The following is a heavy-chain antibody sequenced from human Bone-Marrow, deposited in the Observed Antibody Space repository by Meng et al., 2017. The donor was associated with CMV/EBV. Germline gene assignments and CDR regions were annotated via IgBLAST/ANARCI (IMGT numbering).Heavy chain of an antibody. CDR3: AKTEYSSSWVY. CDR1: GFTFSSYA. J-gene: IGHJ4*02. Sequence: EVQLLESXXXXVXXGGSLRLSCAASGFTFSSYAMSWVRQAPGKGLEWVSAISGSGGSTYYADSVKGRFTISRDNSKNTLYLQMNSLRAEDTAVYYCAKTEYSSSWVYWGQGTLVTVSS. D-gene: IGHD6-13*01. CDR2: ISGSGGST. V-gene: IGHV3-23*01.